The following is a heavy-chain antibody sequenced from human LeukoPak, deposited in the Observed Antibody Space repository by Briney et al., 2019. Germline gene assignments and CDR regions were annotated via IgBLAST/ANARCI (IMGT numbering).Heavy chain of an antibody. J-gene: IGHJ5*02. CDR2: IYYSGST. D-gene: IGHD6-19*01. Sequence: SETLSLTCAVYGGSFSGYYWSWIRQPPGKGLEWIGYIYYSGSTNYNPSLKSRVTISVDTSKNQFSLKLSSVTAADTAVYYCARIQYSSGWYWFDPWGQGTLVTVSS. V-gene: IGHV4-59*01. CDR3: ARIQYSSGWYWFDP. CDR1: GGSFSGYY.